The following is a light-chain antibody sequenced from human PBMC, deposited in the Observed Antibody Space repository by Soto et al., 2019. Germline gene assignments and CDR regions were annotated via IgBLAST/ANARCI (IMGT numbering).Light chain of an antibody. J-gene: IGLJ2*01. CDR2: EVS. CDR1: SSDVGGYNY. Sequence: QSALTQPASVSGSPGQSVTISCTGTSSDVGGYNYVSWYQQHPGKAPKLVIFEVSNRPSGISPRFSGSKSGNTASLTISGLQAEDEADYYCSSYTISSTLGGVFGGGTKLTVL. CDR3: SSYTISSTLGGV. V-gene: IGLV2-14*01.